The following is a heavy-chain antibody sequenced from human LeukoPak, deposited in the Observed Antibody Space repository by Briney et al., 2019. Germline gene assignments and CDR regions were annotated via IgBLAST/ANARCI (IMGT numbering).Heavy chain of an antibody. Sequence: GGSLRLSYAASGFTFSSYAMHWVRQAPGKGLEWVAVISYDGSNKYYADSVKGRFTISRDNSKNTLYLQMNSLRAEDTAVYYCAKGDRRIVATISVLHDAAGYYYYGVDVWGQGTTVTVSS. D-gene: IGHD5-12*01. J-gene: IGHJ6*02. CDR2: ISYDGSNK. V-gene: IGHV3-30*04. CDR3: AKGDRRIVATISVLHDAAGYYYYGVDV. CDR1: GFTFSSYA.